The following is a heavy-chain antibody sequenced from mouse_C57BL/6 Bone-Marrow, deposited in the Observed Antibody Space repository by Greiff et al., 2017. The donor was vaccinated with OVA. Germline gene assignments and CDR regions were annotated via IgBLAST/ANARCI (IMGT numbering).Heavy chain of an antibody. D-gene: IGHD1-1*01. Sequence: DVKLVESGGGLVKPGGSLKLSCAASGFTFSDYGMHWVRQAPEKGLEWVAYISSGSSTIYYADTVKGRFTISRDNAKNTLFLQMTSLRSEDTAMYYCARTVVAPFAYWGQGTLVTVSA. CDR1: GFTFSDYG. CDR2: ISSGSSTI. V-gene: IGHV5-17*01. J-gene: IGHJ3*01. CDR3: ARTVVAPFAY.